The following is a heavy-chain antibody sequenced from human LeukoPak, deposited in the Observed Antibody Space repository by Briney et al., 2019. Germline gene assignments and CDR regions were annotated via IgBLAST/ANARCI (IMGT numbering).Heavy chain of an antibody. J-gene: IGHJ4*02. CDR3: ARGWGPAYCGGDCHRHSDY. D-gene: IGHD2-21*02. CDR2: IYNSGST. CDR1: GGSISSGGYS. V-gene: IGHV4-30-4*07. Sequence: SETLSLTCAVSGGSISSGGYSWNWIRQPPGKGLEWIGYIYNSGSTSYNPSLKSRVSLSVATSKNLFSLTLNSMTAADTAVYYCARGWGPAYCGGDCHRHSDYWGQGTLVTVSS.